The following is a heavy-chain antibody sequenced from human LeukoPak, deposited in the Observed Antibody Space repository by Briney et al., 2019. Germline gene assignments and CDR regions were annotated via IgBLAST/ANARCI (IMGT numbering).Heavy chain of an antibody. CDR2: IKNDGSEE. V-gene: IGHV3-7*01. Sequence: PGGSLRLSCAASGFTFSSYWMRWVRQAPGKGLEGVANIKNDGSEEYYVDSVKGRFTISRDNAKNSLFLRMNSLTVEDTAVYYCARAIRGSAVDTGDRWGQGTLVTVSS. D-gene: IGHD3-10*01. CDR3: ARAIRGSAVDTGDR. J-gene: IGHJ4*02. CDR1: GFTFSSYW.